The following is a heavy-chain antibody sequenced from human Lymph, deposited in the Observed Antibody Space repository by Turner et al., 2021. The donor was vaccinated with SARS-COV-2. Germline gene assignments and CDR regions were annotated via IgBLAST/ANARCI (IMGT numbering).Heavy chain of an antibody. V-gene: IGHV3-43*02. Sequence: EVQLVESGGGVVQPGGSLRLSCAASDFTFDDYAMHWVRQAPGKCLEWVSLISVDVGGTYYADSVKGRFTISRDNSKNSLSLQMNSLRAEDTALYYCAKDPGYCSGGSCYSRTYFDFWGQGTLVTVSA. CDR1: DFTFDDYA. CDR2: ISVDVGGT. D-gene: IGHD2-15*01. CDR3: AKDPGYCSGGSCYSRTYFDF. J-gene: IGHJ4*02.